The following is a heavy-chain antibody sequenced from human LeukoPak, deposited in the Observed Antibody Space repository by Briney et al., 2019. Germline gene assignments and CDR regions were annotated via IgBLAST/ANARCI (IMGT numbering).Heavy chain of an antibody. CDR1: GYPIRNVYY. J-gene: IGHJ4*02. CDR3: ARGDEPANLDY. CDR2: IFHTGST. Sequence: NSSETLSLNCSVSGYPIRNVYYWGWIRQHAGKGLEGFGSIFHTGSTNYNPSLKGRVTISVDTSKNHIYLKLSSVTAADTAVYYCARGDEPANLDYWGQGTLVTVSS. V-gene: IGHV4-38-2*02. D-gene: IGHD4/OR15-4a*01.